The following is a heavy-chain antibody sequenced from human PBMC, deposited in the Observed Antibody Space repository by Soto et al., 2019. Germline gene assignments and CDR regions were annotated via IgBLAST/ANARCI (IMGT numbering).Heavy chain of an antibody. D-gene: IGHD6-13*01. CDR2: IIPILGIA. V-gene: IGHV1-69*08. CDR3: ARDAYSTIDY. J-gene: IGHJ4*02. Sequence: QVQLVQSGAEVKKPGSSVKVSCKASGGTFSSYTISWVRQAPGQGLEWMGRIIPILGIANYAQKFQGRVXIXXDKSTSTAYMELSSLRSEDTAVYYCARDAYSTIDYWGQGTLVTVSS. CDR1: GGTFSSYT.